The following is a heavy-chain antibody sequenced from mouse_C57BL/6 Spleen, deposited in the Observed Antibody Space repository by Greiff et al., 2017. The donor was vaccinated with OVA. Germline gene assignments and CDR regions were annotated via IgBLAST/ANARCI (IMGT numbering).Heavy chain of an antibody. V-gene: IGHV1-26*01. Sequence: VQLQQSGPELVKPGASVKISCKASGYTFTDYYMNWVKQSHGKSLEWIGDINPNNGGTRYNQKFKGKATLTVDKSSSTAYMELRSLTSEDSAVYYCARWGDLYYFDYWGQGTTLTVSS. CDR2: INPNNGGT. J-gene: IGHJ2*01. D-gene: IGHD2-13*01. CDR1: GYTFTDYY. CDR3: ARWGDLYYFDY.